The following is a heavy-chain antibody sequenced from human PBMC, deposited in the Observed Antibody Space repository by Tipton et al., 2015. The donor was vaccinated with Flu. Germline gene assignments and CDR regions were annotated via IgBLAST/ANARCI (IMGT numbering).Heavy chain of an antibody. D-gene: IGHD5-24*01. CDR2: ISSTGTYI. V-gene: IGHV3-21*01. J-gene: IGHJ4*02. CDR1: GFTFSSYS. Sequence: GSLRLSCAASGFTFSSYSMSWVRQAPGKGLDWVSSISSTGTYIYYGDSVKGRFTISRDDSKNSVILQMHSLRAEDTAVYYCARGGGYNPYYFDYWGQGTLVTVSS. CDR3: ARGGGYNPYYFDY.